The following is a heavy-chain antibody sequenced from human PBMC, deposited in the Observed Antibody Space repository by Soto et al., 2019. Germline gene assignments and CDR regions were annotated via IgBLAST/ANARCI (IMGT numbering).Heavy chain of an antibody. D-gene: IGHD3-3*01. CDR3: ARERSDAIFGVVINTRGYGMDV. CDR1: GFTFSSYG. J-gene: IGHJ6*02. V-gene: IGHV3-33*01. CDR2: ISYDGSNK. Sequence: PGGSLRLSCAASGFTFSSYGMHWVRQAPGKGLEWVAVISYDGSNKYYADSVKGRFTISRDNSKNTLYLQMNSLRAEDTAVYYCARERSDAIFGVVINTRGYGMDVWGQGTTVTVSS.